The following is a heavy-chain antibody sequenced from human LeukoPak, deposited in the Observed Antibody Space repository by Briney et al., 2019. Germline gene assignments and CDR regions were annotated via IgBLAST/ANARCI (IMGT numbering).Heavy chain of an antibody. CDR1: GFTFTSYA. CDR3: AKYGSGTYYNGLH. V-gene: IGHV3-23*01. D-gene: IGHD3-10*01. CDR2: TSVSGENT. J-gene: IGHJ4*02. Sequence: PGGSLRLSCAASGFTFTSYAMTWVRQAPGKGLQWVSTTSVSGENTYCADSVKGRFTISRDISRSTLYLQMNSLRDEDTALYYCAKYGSGTYYNGLHWGQGTLVTVSS.